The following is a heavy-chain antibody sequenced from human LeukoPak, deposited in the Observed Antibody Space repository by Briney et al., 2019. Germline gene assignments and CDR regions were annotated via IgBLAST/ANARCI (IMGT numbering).Heavy chain of an antibody. D-gene: IGHD6-25*01. Sequence: ASVRVSCKASGYTFTDYYIHWVRQAPGQGLERMGWINPKSGATNYAQKFLRSVTMTRDASISTVYMEMATLTTDDAALFFCARERLSADLPRSGAHCAMFDYSGQGTLLSASS. V-gene: IGHV1-2*02. CDR3: ARERLSADLPRSGAHCAMFDY. CDR1: GYTFTDYY. J-gene: IGHJ4*02. CDR2: INPKSGAT.